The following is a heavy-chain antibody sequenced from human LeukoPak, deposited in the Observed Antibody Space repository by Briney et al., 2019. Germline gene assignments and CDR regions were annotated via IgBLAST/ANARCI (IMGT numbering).Heavy chain of an antibody. CDR2: ISGSGGST. CDR3: AKTPSLWWFDP. J-gene: IGHJ5*02. Sequence: GGSLRLSCAASGFTFNTYAMSWVRQAPGKGLEWVSSISGSGGSTYYADSVKGRFTISRDNSSNTLYLQINSLRAEDTAVYYCAKTPSLWWFDPWGQGTLVTVSS. D-gene: IGHD3-16*02. V-gene: IGHV3-23*01. CDR1: GFTFNTYA.